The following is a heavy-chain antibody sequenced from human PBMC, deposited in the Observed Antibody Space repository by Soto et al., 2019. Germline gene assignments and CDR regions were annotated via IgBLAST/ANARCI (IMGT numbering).Heavy chain of an antibody. D-gene: IGHD6-19*01. J-gene: IGHJ6*02. CDR2: IRSKANSYAT. CDR3: TRPGIAVAGNKVDMDV. CDR1: GFTFSGSA. V-gene: IGHV3-73*02. Sequence: EVQLVESGGGLVQPGGSLKISCAASGFTFSGSAMHWVRQASGKGLEWVGRIRSKANSYATAYASSMKGRFTISRDDSKNTAYLQMNSLKTEDTAVYYCTRPGIAVAGNKVDMDVWGQGTTVTVSS.